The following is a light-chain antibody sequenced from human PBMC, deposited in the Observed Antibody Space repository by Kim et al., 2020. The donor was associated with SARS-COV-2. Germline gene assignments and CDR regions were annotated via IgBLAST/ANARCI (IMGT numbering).Light chain of an antibody. CDR2: DAS. V-gene: IGKV3-11*01. CDR1: QSVGSF. Sequence: LPPGERAAPSCRASQSVGSFLAWYQQIPGQAPRLLIYDASNRAAGIPDRFSGRGSGTDFTLTISSLEPEDFAVYYCQHRSNWPGTFGQGTRLEIK. CDR3: QHRSNWPGT. J-gene: IGKJ5*01.